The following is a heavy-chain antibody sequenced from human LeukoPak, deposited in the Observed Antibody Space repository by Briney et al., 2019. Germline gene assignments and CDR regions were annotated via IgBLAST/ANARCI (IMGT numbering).Heavy chain of an antibody. CDR3: ARRRGGYYYYMDV. V-gene: IGHV3-74*01. J-gene: IGHJ6*03. Sequence: GGALRLSCAASGFTFSSYWMHWVRQAPGKGLVGVSRINSDGSSTSYAVSVKGRFTISRDNAKSTLYLQMNSLRAGDTAVYYCARRRGGYYYYMDVWGKGTTVTVSS. D-gene: IGHD3-10*01. CDR1: GFTFSSYW. CDR2: INSDGSST.